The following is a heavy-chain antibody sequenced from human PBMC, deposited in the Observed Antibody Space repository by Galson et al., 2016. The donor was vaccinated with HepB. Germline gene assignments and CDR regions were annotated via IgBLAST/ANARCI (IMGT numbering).Heavy chain of an antibody. J-gene: IGHJ6*02. CDR3: DRVRDNYDFWSGQRYYYGMDV. V-gene: IGHV3-74*01. D-gene: IGHD3-3*01. CDR2: INSDGSDT. CDR1: GFTFSRYW. Sequence: SLRLSCADSGFTFSRYWMHWVRQAPGKGLVWVSRINSDGSDTTYADSVKGRFTISRDNAKNILYLQMNSLRAEDTAVYYCDRVRDNYDFWSGQRYYYGMDVWGQGTTVSVSS.